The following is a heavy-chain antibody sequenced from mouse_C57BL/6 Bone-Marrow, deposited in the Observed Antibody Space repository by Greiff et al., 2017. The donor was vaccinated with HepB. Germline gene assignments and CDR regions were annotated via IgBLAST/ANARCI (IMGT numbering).Heavy chain of an antibody. D-gene: IGHD1-1*01. CDR2: IRSKSNNYAT. Sequence: EVQLVESGGGLVQPKGSLKLSCAASGFSFNTYAMNWVRQAPGKGLEWVARIRSKSNNYATYYADSVKDRFTISRDDSESMLYLQMNNLKTEDTAMYYCVRQDYYGSSPMYFDVWGTGTTVTVSS. J-gene: IGHJ1*03. CDR1: GFSFNTYA. CDR3: VRQDYYGSSPMYFDV. V-gene: IGHV10-1*01.